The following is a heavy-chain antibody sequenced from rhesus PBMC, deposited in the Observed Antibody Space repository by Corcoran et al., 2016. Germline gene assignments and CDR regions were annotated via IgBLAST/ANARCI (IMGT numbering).Heavy chain of an antibody. D-gene: IGHD1-1-1*01. V-gene: IGHV1-111*02. J-gene: IGHJ6*01. Sequence: EVQLVQSGAEVKKPGASVKISCKASGYTFTDYYLHWVRQAPGNGLEWMGRVDPEDGEAIPAQKFQDRVTINADTSTDTAYMELSSLRSEDTAVYYCATERGIAGTADLYGLDSWGQGVVVTVSS. CDR3: ATERGIAGTADLYGLDS. CDR1: GYTFTDYY. CDR2: VDPEDGEA.